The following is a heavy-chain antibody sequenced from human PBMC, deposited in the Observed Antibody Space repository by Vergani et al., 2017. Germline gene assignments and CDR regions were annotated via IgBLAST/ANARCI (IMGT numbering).Heavy chain of an antibody. J-gene: IGHJ4*02. CDR1: GGTFSSYA. D-gene: IGHD3-9*01. CDR3: ARGNPYYDSWTGYPYDY. Sequence: QVQLVQSGAEVKKPGSSVKVSCKASGGTFSSYAISWVRQAPGQGLEWMGGIIPIFGTANYAQKFQGRVTITADESTSTAYMELSSLRAEDTAVYYCARGNPYYDSWTGYPYDYWGQGTLVTVSS. V-gene: IGHV1-69*01. CDR2: IIPIFGTA.